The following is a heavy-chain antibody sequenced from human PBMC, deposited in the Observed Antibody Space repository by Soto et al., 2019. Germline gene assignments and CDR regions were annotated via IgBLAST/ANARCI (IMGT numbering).Heavy chain of an antibody. CDR1: GDTVSSNSAA. CDR3: ARGDQGLDY. D-gene: IGHD2-2*01. Sequence: KQSQTLSLTCAISGDTVSSNSAAWNWIRQSPSRGLEWLGRTYYKSKWNNNYAVSVRSRITINADTSKNQFSLHLNSVTPEDTAVYYCARGDQGLDYWGQGTLVTVSS. V-gene: IGHV6-1*01. CDR2: TYYKSKWNN. J-gene: IGHJ4*02.